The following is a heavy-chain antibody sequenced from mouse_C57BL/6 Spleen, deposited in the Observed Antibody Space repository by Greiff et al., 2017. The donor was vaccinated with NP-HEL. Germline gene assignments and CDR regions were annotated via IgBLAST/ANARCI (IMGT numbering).Heavy chain of an antibody. D-gene: IGHD1-1*01. V-gene: IGHV1-80*01. CDR2: IYPGDGDT. CDR1: GYAFSSYW. J-gene: IGHJ2*01. Sequence: VQLQQSGAELVKPGASVKISCKASGYAFSSYWMNWVKQRPGKGLEWIGQIYPGDGDTNYNGKFKGKATLTADKSSSTAYMQLSSLTSEDSAVYFCARGNYYGSSSYFDYWGQGTTLTVSS. CDR3: ARGNYYGSSSYFDY.